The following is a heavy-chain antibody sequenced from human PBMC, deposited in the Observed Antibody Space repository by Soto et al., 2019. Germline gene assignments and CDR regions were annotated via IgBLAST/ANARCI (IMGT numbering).Heavy chain of an antibody. J-gene: IGHJ3*02. CDR2: IIPIFGTA. V-gene: IGHV1-69*01. D-gene: IGHD3-22*01. Sequence: QVQLVQSGAEVKKPGSSVKVSCKASGGTFSSYAISWVRQAPGQGLEWMGGIIPIFGTANYAQKFQGRVTITADEATSTAYMELRSLRSEDTAVYYCARDRDYYDSSGYSSNAFDIWGQGTMVTVSS. CDR3: ARDRDYYDSSGYSSNAFDI. CDR1: GGTFSSYA.